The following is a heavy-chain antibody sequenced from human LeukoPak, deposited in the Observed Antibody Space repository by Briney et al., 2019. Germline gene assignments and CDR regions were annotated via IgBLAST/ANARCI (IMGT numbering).Heavy chain of an antibody. V-gene: IGHV3-21*01. D-gene: IGHD3-22*01. CDR1: GYTFSDFS. J-gene: IGHJ4*02. CDR2: ISVRSNYR. CDR3: VRFRRNSDRSGFYYYYDY. Sequence: GGSLRPSCAASGYTFSDFSVNWVRQAPGKGLEWVSSISVRSNYRYYADSVRGRFSISRDDARNSLYLQMNSLRAEDTAVYYCVRFRRNSDRSGFYYYYDYWGQGTLVTVSS.